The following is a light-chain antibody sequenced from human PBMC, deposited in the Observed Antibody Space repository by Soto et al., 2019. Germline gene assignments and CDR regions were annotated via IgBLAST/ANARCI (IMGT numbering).Light chain of an antibody. CDR2: GAS. CDR1: QSIRSPF. J-gene: IGKJ1*01. CDR3: GSDEWT. Sequence: EIVLTQSPATLSLSPGERATLSCRASQSIRSPFLAWYQQKPGQAPRLFIHGASSRATGIPDRFSGSGSGTDFPLTISILEPEDFAVYYCGSDEWTFGQGTKVE. V-gene: IGKV3-20*01.